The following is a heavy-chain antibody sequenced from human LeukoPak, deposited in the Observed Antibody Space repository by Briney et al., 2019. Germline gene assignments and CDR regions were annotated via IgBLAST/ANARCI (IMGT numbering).Heavy chain of an antibody. CDR1: GGTFSTSA. CDR3: AMGIGNWFDP. CDR2: IIPILSTT. J-gene: IGHJ5*02. D-gene: IGHD1-26*01. Sequence: ASVKVSCKASGGTFSTSAISWVRQAPGQGLEWMGGIIPILSTTISAQKFQGRVTISADESTSTAYMELNTLRSEDTAVYYCAMGIGNWFDPWGQGTLVTVSS. V-gene: IGHV1-69*13.